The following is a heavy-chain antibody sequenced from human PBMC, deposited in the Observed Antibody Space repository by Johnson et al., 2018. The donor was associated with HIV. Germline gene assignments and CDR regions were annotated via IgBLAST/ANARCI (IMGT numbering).Heavy chain of an antibody. CDR3: ARRADAFDI. J-gene: IGHJ3*02. V-gene: IGHV3-15*01. Sequence: VQLVESGGGVVQPGRSLRLSCAASGFTFSSYSMHWVRQAPGKGLEWVGRIKSKTDGGTTDYAAPVKGRFTISRDDSKNTLYLQMNSLRAGDTAVYYCARRADAFDIWGQGTMVTVSS. CDR2: IKSKTDGGTT. CDR1: GFTFSSYS.